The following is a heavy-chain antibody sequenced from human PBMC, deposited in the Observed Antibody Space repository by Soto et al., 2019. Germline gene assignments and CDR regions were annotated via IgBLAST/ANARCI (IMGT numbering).Heavy chain of an antibody. CDR1: GFTFSSYS. J-gene: IGHJ6*02. CDR2: ISSSSSTI. V-gene: IGHV3-48*02. Sequence: EVQLLESGGGLVQPGGSLRLSCAASGFTFSSYSMNWVRQAPGKGLEWVSYISSSSSTIYYADSVKGRFTISRDNAKNSLYLQMNSLRDEDTAVYYCARDSHSSGWWKDYYYGMDVWGQGTTVTVSS. D-gene: IGHD6-19*01. CDR3: ARDSHSSGWWKDYYYGMDV.